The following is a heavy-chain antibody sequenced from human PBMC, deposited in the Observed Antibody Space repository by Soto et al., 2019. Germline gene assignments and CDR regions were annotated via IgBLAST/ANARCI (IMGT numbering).Heavy chain of an antibody. J-gene: IGHJ4*02. Sequence: ASVKVSCKASGYTFTSYGISWVRQAPGQGREGMGWISAYNGNTNYAQKLQGRVTMTTDTSTTTAYMELRRLRSGATAVDYCARRGSGSYSFDNWGQGTLVTVSS. V-gene: IGHV1-18*01. CDR1: GYTFTSYG. D-gene: IGHD1-26*01. CDR2: ISAYNGNT. CDR3: ARRGSGSYSFDN.